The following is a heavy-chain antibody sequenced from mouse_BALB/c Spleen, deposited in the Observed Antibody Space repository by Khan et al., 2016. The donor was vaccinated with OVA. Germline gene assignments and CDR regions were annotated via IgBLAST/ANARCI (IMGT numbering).Heavy chain of an antibody. CDR2: ISTYYGDA. CDR3: ARGSGNSRFAY. D-gene: IGHD1-3*01. CDR1: GYTFTDYA. J-gene: IGHJ3*01. V-gene: IGHV1S137*01. Sequence: QVQLQQSGAELVRPGVSVKISCKGSGYTFTDYAMHWVKQSHAKSLEWIGVISTYYGDADYNQKFKGKATMTVDKSSSTAYMDLARLTSEDSAIYYCARGSGNSRFAYWGQGTLVTVSA.